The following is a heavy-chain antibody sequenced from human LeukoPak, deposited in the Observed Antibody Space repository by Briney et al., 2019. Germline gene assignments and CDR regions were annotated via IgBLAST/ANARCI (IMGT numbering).Heavy chain of an antibody. CDR3: ARDVSPILTGYYPNPFDY. CDR2: ISSSSSYI. D-gene: IGHD3-9*01. Sequence: GGSLRLSCAASGFTFSSYSMNWVRQAPGKGLEWVSSISSSSSYIYYADSVKGRFTISRDSAKNSLYLQMNSLRAEDTAVYYCARDVSPILTGYYPNPFDYWGQGTLVTVSS. V-gene: IGHV3-21*01. CDR1: GFTFSSYS. J-gene: IGHJ4*02.